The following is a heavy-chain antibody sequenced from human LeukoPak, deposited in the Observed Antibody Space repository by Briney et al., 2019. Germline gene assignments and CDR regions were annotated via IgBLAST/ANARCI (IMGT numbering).Heavy chain of an antibody. CDR1: GFTFSSYA. J-gene: IGHJ4*02. V-gene: IGHV3-23*01. CDR3: AKGERGLLWFGELFYYFEY. Sequence: GGSLRLSCAASGFTFSSYAMSWVRQAPGKGLEWVSAISGSGGSTYYADSVKGRFTISRDNSKNTLYLQMDSLRADDTAVYYCAKGERGLLWFGELFYYFEYWGQGTLVTVSS. CDR2: ISGSGGST. D-gene: IGHD3-10*01.